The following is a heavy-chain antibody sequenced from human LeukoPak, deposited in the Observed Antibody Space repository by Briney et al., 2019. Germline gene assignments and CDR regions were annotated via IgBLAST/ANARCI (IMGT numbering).Heavy chain of an antibody. CDR3: ARTLRYYDSSGYALDY. V-gene: IGHV4-59*13. CDR1: GGSISSYY. Sequence: SETLSLTCTVSGGSISSYYWSWIRQPPGKGLEWIGSIYYSGSTNYNPSLKSRVTISVDTSKNQFSLKLSSVTAADTAVYYCARTLRYYDSSGYALDYWGQGTLVTVSS. D-gene: IGHD3-22*01. CDR2: IYYSGST. J-gene: IGHJ4*02.